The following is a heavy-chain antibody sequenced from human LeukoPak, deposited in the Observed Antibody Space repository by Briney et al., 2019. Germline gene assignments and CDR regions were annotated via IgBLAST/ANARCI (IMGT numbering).Heavy chain of an antibody. CDR1: GHTFTSYD. J-gene: IGHJ4*02. CDR2: MNPNSGNT. Sequence: ASVKVSCKASGHTFTSYDINWVRQATGQGLEWMGWMNPNSGNTGYAQKFQGRVTMTRNTSISTAYMELRSLRSEDTAVYYCARGGGLSYEIDYWGQGTLVTVSS. CDR3: ARGGGLSYEIDY. D-gene: IGHD3-16*01. V-gene: IGHV1-8*01.